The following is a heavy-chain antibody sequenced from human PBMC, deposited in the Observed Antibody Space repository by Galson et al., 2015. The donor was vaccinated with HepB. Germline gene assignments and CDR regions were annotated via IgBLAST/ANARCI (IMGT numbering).Heavy chain of an antibody. CDR1: GGSISSSSYY. D-gene: IGHD6-13*01. J-gene: IGHJ3*01. CDR2: IYYSGST. CDR3: ARTTAGFDAFDL. Sequence: ETLSLTCTVSGGSISSSSYYWGWIRQPPGKGLEWIGSIYYSGSTYYNPSLKSRVTISVDTSKTQFSLKLSSVTAADTAVYYCARTTAGFDAFDLWGQGTMVTVSS. V-gene: IGHV4-39*01.